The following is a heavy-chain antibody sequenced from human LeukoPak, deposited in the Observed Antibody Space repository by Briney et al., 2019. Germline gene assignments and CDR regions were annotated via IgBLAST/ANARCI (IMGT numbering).Heavy chain of an antibody. D-gene: IGHD6-19*01. CDR3: ARVNPSGWPNYFDY. CDR2: INPNSGGT. V-gene: IGHV1-2*02. CDR1: GYTFTGYY. J-gene: IGHJ4*02. Sequence: ASVKDSCKASGYTFTGYYMHWVRQAPGQGLEWMGWINPNSGGTNYAQKFQGRVTMTRDTSISTAYMELSRLRSDDTAVYYCARVNPSGWPNYFDYWGQGTLVTVSS.